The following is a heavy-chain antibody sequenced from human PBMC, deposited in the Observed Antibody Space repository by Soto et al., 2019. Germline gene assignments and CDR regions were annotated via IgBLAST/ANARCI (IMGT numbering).Heavy chain of an antibody. J-gene: IGHJ3*02. D-gene: IGHD4-17*01. CDR1: GFTFSSYE. CDR2: ISSSGSTI. Sequence: GGSLRLSFAASGFTFSSYEMNWVRQAPGKGLEWVSYISSSGSTIYYADSVKGRFTISRDNAKNSLYLQMNSLRAEDTAVYYCARGEESTGGSDAFDIWGQGTMVTVSS. V-gene: IGHV3-48*03. CDR3: ARGEESTGGSDAFDI.